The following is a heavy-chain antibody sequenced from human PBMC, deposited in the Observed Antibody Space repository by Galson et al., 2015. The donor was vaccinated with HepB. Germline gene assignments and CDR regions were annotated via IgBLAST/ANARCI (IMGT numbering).Heavy chain of an antibody. J-gene: IGHJ4*02. CDR1: GGSFSGYY. Sequence: LTCAVYGGSFSGYYWSWIRQPPGKGLEWIGEINHSGSTNYNPSLKSRVTISVDTSKNQFSLKLSSVTAADTAVYYCARGGRRGWYFDYWGQGTLVTVSS. CDR2: INHSGST. D-gene: IGHD6-19*01. CDR3: ARGGRRGWYFDY. V-gene: IGHV4-34*01.